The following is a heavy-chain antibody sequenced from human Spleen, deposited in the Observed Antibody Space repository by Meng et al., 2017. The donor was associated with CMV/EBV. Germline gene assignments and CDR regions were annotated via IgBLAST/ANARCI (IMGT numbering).Heavy chain of an antibody. D-gene: IGHD3-22*01. CDR1: GYTFTGYY. V-gene: IGHV1-69*05. CDR2: IIPIFGTS. CDR3: ASSAARDPSLNYYDTSGFYHY. Sequence: SEKVSCKASGYTFTGYYMHWVRQAPGQGLEWMGGIIPIFGTSNYAQKFHNRVTITTDESTSTAYMELSSLRSEDTAVYYCASSAARDPSLNYYDTSGFYHYWGQGTLVTVSS. J-gene: IGHJ4*02.